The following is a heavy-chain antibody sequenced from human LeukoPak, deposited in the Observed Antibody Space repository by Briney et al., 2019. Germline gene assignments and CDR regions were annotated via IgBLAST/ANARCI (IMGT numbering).Heavy chain of an antibody. Sequence: GGSLRLSCAASGFTFSSYAMSWVRQAPGKGLEWVSDISGSGGSTYYADSVKGRFTISTNNSKNTLYLQMNSLRAEDTAVYYCAKAIANAARLDYWGQGTLVTVSS. V-gene: IGHV3-23*01. D-gene: IGHD6-13*01. CDR1: GFTFSSYA. J-gene: IGHJ4*02. CDR2: ISGSGGST. CDR3: AKAIANAARLDY.